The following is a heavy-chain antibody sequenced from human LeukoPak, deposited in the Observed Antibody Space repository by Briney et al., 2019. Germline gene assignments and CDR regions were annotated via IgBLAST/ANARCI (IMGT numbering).Heavy chain of an antibody. J-gene: IGHJ4*02. CDR3: ASLTPTKGY. Sequence: SVKVSCKASGGPLSSYPFNWVRQAPRQGLEWMGRIIPVVDLINYAQRFQGRVTMTADKSTNTAYMELSSLKSDDTAVYYCASLTPTKGYWGQGTLVTVSS. V-gene: IGHV1-69*10. CDR1: GGPLSSYP. CDR2: IIPVVDLI. D-gene: IGHD4-23*01.